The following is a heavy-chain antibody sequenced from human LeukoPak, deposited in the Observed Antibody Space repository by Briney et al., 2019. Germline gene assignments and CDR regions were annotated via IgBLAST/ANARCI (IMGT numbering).Heavy chain of an antibody. CDR2: IYTSGST. J-gene: IGHJ4*02. CDR3: ARLLSGSYGYYFDY. CDR1: GGSISSYY. D-gene: IGHD1-26*01. Sequence: SETLSLTCTVSGGSISSYYWSWIRQPPGKGLEWIGYIYTSGSTNYNPSLKSRVTISVDTSKNQFSLKLSSVTAADTAGYYCARLLSGSYGYYFDYWGQGTLVTVSS. V-gene: IGHV4-4*09.